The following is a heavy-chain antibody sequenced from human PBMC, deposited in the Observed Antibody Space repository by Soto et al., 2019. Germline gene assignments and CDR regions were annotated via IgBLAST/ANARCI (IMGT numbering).Heavy chain of an antibody. CDR1: GFTFSSYS. CDR3: ARERYSSGLNWFDP. CDR2: ISSSSSTI. Sequence: EVQLVESGGGLVQPGGSLRLSCAASGFTFSSYSMNWVRQAPGKGLEWVSYISSSSSTIYYADSVKGRLTISRDNAKNSLYLQMNSLRDEDTAVYYCARERYSSGLNWFDPWGQGTLVTVSS. D-gene: IGHD6-19*01. J-gene: IGHJ5*02. V-gene: IGHV3-48*02.